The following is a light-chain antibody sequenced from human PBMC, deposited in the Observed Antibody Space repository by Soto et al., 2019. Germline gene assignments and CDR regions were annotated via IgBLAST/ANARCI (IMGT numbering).Light chain of an antibody. J-gene: IGKJ4*01. CDR2: SAS. Sequence: DIQMTQSPSSLSASVGDRVTITCRASQSISSYLNWYQQKPVKAPKLLIYSASSSQGRVPSRCSGSGSATDFTLTISSLEPEDFATYYDEQSYSTPLTFGGGTKVEIK. CDR1: QSISSY. CDR3: EQSYSTPLT. V-gene: IGKV1-39*01.